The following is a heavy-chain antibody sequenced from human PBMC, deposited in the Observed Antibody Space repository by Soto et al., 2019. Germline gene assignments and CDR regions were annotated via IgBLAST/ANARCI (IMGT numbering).Heavy chain of an antibody. CDR2: INAGNGNT. D-gene: IGHD1-7*01. CDR3: ARDKRTGTTADYYYAMDV. Sequence: GASVKVSCKASGYTFTSYAMHWVRQAPGQRLEWMGWINAGNGNTKYSQKFQGRVTITRDTSASTAYMELSSLRSEDTAVYYCARDKRTGTTADYYYAMDVWGQGTTVTVSS. J-gene: IGHJ6*02. V-gene: IGHV1-3*01. CDR1: GYTFTSYA.